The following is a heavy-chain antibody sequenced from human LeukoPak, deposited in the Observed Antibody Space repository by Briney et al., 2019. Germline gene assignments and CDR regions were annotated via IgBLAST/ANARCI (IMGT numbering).Heavy chain of an antibody. D-gene: IGHD3-16*01. V-gene: IGHV4-30-4*01. CDR3: ARRLHGPYYYGMDV. J-gene: IGHJ6*02. Sequence: KPSQTLSLTCTVSGGSISSGDYYWSWIRQPPGKGLEWNGYIYYSGSTYYNPSLKSRVTISVDTSKNQFSLKLSSVTAADTAVYYCARRLHGPYYYGMDVWGQGTTVTVSS. CDR1: GGSISSGDYY. CDR2: IYYSGST.